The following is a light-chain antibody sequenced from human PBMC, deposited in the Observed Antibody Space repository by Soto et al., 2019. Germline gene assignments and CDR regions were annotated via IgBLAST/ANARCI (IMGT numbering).Light chain of an antibody. CDR2: DVS. J-gene: IGLJ1*01. V-gene: IGLV2-14*01. CDR1: SSDVGGYNY. Sequence: QSALTQPASVSGYPGQSITISCTGTSSDVGGYNYVSWYQQHPGKAPKLMIYDVSNRPSGVSNRFSGSKSGNTASLTISGRQAEDEADYYCSSYTSSSTYVFGTGTKLTVL. CDR3: SSYTSSSTYV.